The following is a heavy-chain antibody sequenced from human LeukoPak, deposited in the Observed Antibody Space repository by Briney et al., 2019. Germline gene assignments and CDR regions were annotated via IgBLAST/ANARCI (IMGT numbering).Heavy chain of an antibody. CDR1: GFTFTTYG. CDR2: IASNGGSE. J-gene: IGHJ4*02. D-gene: IGHD2-15*01. V-gene: IGHV3-30*03. Sequence: PGGSLRLSCAASGFTFTTYGLHWVRQAPGKGLEWVAAIASNGGSEYYADSVKGRFTISRDNSKNTLFLQMNSLRPDDTAVYYCARDFCSAGSCYPDNWGQGTLVTVSS. CDR3: ARDFCSAGSCYPDN.